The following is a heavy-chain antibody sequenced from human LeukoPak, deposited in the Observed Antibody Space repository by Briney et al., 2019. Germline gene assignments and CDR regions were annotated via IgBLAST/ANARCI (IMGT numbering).Heavy chain of an antibody. CDR1: GFTFSSYS. J-gene: IGHJ3*02. D-gene: IGHD1-1*01. CDR3: ARDRTALEGAPRGDAFDI. V-gene: IGHV3-21*01. CDR2: ISSSSSYI. Sequence: SGGSLRLSCAASGFTFSSYSMNWVRQAPGKGLEWVSSISSSSSYIYYADSVKGRFTISRDNAKNSLYLQMNSLRAEDTAVYYCARDRTALEGAPRGDAFDIWGQGTMVTVSS.